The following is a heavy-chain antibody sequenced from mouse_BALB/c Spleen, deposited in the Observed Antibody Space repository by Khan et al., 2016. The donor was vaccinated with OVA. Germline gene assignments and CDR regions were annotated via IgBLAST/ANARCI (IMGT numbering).Heavy chain of an antibody. CDR3: GRGGYGTFDY. D-gene: IGHD1-1*02. J-gene: IGHJ3*01. V-gene: IGHV1-7*01. CDR2: INPSTGYT. Sequence: QVQLQQSGAELAKPGASVKMSCKASGYTFTSYWIHCVKQRPGQGLEWIGYINPSTGYTEYNQKFKDKATLTADKSSSTAYMPLSSLTSENAAVDYCGRGGYGTFDYWGQGTTVTVSA. CDR1: GYTFTSYW.